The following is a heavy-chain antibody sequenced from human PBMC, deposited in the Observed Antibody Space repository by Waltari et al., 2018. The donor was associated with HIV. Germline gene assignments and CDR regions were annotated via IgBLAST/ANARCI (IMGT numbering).Heavy chain of an antibody. Sequence: QVKLQESGPGLVKPSETLSLTCTVSGGSISGYYWSWVRQPPGKGLEWIVSISYSGTTDYSPSLKSRISTSVDTSNNQVILNLSSATAADTAVYYCARDLGRVTTDESWYFDLWGRGTLVTVSS. CDR1: GGSISGYY. CDR2: ISYSGTT. V-gene: IGHV4-59*01. J-gene: IGHJ2*01. CDR3: ARDLGRVTTDESWYFDL. D-gene: IGHD2-21*02.